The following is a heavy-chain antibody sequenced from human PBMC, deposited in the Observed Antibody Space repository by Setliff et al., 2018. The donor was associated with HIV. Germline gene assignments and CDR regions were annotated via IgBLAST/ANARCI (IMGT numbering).Heavy chain of an antibody. CDR1: GYTFTSYD. D-gene: IGHD6-13*01. CDR3: ARAPYSSSWGLDY. Sequence: SVKVSCKASGYTFTSYDINWVRQATGQGLEWMGGIIPIFGTASHAQKFQGRVTITTDESTSTAYMELSSLRSEDTAVYYCARAPYSSSWGLDYWGQGTLVTVSS. V-gene: IGHV1-69*05. J-gene: IGHJ4*02. CDR2: IIPIFGTA.